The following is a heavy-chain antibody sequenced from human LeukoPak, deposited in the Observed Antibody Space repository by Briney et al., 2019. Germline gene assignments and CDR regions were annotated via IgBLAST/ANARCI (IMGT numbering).Heavy chain of an antibody. CDR3: TRSGYRHPYHFDS. CDR1: GFTVRTTY. V-gene: IGHV3-53*01. CDR2: LYTGGGT. J-gene: IGHJ4*02. Sequence: GGSLRLSCAVSGFTVRTTYMSWVRQAPGKGPEWVSVLYTGGGTGYADSVKGRFTISRDNSKNTLSLQMTTLRAEDTAIYYCTRSGYRHPYHFDSWGQGTLVTVSS. D-gene: IGHD3-22*01.